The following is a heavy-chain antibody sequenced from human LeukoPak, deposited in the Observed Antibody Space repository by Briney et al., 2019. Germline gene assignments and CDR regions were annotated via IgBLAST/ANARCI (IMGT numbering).Heavy chain of an antibody. D-gene: IGHD3-16*01. J-gene: IGHJ4*02. CDR3: ARGVGLTQGGAFDF. CDR1: GGSISSSSYY. CDR2: INHSGST. Sequence: SETLSLTCTVSGGSISSSSYYWGWIRQPPGKGLEWIGEINHSGSTNYNPSLKSRVTLSVDTSKNQFSLKVTSVTAADTAVYYCARGVGLTQGGAFDFWGQGTLVTVSS. V-gene: IGHV4-39*02.